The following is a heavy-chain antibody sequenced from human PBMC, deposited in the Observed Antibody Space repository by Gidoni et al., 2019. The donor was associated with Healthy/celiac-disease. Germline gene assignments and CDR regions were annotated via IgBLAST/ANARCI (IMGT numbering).Heavy chain of an antibody. D-gene: IGHD6-13*01. J-gene: IGHJ4*02. CDR1: GFAFSSYG. Sequence: VQLVESGGGVVQPGRSLRLSCAPSGFAFSSYGMHWVRQAPGKGLEWVAVIWYDGRNKYYADSVKGRVTISRDNSKNTLYLQMNSLRAEDTAVYYCARGLKEAAGVDYWGQGTLVTVSS. V-gene: IGHV3-33*01. CDR3: ARGLKEAAGVDY. CDR2: IWYDGRNK.